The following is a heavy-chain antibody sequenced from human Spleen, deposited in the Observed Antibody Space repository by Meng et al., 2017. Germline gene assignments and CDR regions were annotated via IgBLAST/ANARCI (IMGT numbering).Heavy chain of an antibody. Sequence: SCTVSGASIRSDGYYWHWIRQHPGKGLEWIAYIYHSGGTYSNPSLRSRTTLSVDTSNNQFPLKLSSVTAADTAVYYCARDRGGYATFDNWGQGTLVTVSS. V-gene: IGHV4-31*02. CDR1: GASIRSDGYY. J-gene: IGHJ4*02. CDR3: ARDRGGYATFDN. D-gene: IGHD5-12*01. CDR2: IYHSGGT.